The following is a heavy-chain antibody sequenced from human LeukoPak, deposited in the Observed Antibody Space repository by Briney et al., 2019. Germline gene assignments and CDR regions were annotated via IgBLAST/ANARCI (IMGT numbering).Heavy chain of an antibody. Sequence: SETLSLTCTVSGGSISSYYWSWIRQPPGKGLEWIGYISPSGSTNYNPSLKSRVTISVDTSKRHISLGLSSVTAADTAVYYCATDYGGNSGWYFDLWGRGTLVTVSS. D-gene: IGHD4-23*01. CDR2: ISPSGST. J-gene: IGHJ2*01. V-gene: IGHV4-4*08. CDR3: ATDYGGNSGWYFDL. CDR1: GGSISSYY.